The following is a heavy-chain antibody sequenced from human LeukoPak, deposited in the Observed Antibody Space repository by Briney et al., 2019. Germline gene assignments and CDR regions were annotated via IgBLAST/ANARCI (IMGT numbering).Heavy chain of an antibody. V-gene: IGHV3-7*01. CDR3: AKAPTGMVRGVMTDY. D-gene: IGHD3-10*01. CDR1: GFTFSSYW. CDR2: IKQDGSEK. J-gene: IGHJ4*02. Sequence: GGSLRLSCAASGFTFSSYWMSWVRQAPGKGLEWVANIKQDGSEKYYVDSVKGRFTISRDNSKNTLYLQMNSLRAEDTAVYYCAKAPTGMVRGVMTDYWGQGTLVTVSS.